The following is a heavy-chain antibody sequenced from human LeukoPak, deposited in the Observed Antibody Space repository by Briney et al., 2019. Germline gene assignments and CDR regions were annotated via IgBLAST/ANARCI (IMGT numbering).Heavy chain of an antibody. D-gene: IGHD6-13*01. CDR3: AKPRYSSSSQYYFDY. Sequence: GGSLRLSCAASGFTFSSYGMHWVRQAPGKGLEWVAVIYYDGSNKYYADSVKGRFTISRDNSKNTLYLQMNSLRAEDTAVYYCAKPRYSSSSQYYFDYWGQGTLVTVSS. CDR1: GFTFSSYG. V-gene: IGHV3-30*18. J-gene: IGHJ4*02. CDR2: IYYDGSNK.